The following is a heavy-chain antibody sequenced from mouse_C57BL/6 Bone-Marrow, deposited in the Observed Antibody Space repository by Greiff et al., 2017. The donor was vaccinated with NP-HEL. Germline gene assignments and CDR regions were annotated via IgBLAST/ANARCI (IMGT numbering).Heavy chain of an antibody. D-gene: IGHD1-1*01. Sequence: EVMLVESGGGLVQPGGSLSLSCAASGFTFTDYYMSWVRQPPGKALEWLGFIRNKANGYTTEYSASVKGRFTISRDNSQSILYLQMNALRAEDSATYYCARLDGSSFAYWGQGTLVTVSA. CDR3: ARLDGSSFAY. CDR2: IRNKANGYTT. CDR1: GFTFTDYY. J-gene: IGHJ3*01. V-gene: IGHV7-3*01.